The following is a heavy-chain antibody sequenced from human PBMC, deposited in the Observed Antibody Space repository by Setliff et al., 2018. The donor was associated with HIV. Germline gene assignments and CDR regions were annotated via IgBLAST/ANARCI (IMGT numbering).Heavy chain of an antibody. D-gene: IGHD3-22*01. Sequence: GGSLRLSCAASGFTFTNYWMSWVRQSPGKGLEWVANIHKDGSEKYYVDSVRGRFTIPRDNAKNSLYLQMNSLKAEDTAVYYCARAYNVYDYRFDSSGYDYWGQGTLVTVSS. J-gene: IGHJ4*02. CDR2: IHKDGSEK. CDR1: GFTFTNYW. CDR3: ARAYNVYDYRFDSSGYDY. V-gene: IGHV3-7*03.